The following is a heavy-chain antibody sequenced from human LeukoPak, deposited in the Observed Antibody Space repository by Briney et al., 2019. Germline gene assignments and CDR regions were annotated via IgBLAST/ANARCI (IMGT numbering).Heavy chain of an antibody. J-gene: IGHJ4*02. CDR2: IYSGGST. CDR3: AREAVTRNYFDY. Sequence: GESLRLSCAASGLTVSSNYMNWVRQAPGKGLGWVSVIYSGGSTYYADSVKGRFTISRDNSKNTLYLQMNSLRAEDTAVYYCAREAVTRNYFDYWGQGNLVTVSS. D-gene: IGHD4-17*01. V-gene: IGHV3-53*01. CDR1: GLTVSSNY.